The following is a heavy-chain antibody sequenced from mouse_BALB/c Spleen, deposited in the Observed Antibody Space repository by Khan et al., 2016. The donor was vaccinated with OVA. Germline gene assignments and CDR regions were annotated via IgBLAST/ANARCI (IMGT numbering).Heavy chain of an antibody. CDR3: ARRGYDYGRGALFAY. V-gene: IGHV2-2*02. CDR2: IWSAGST. CDR1: GFSLNNYS. J-gene: IGHJ3*01. Sequence: QVQLKQSGPGLVQPSQSLSITCTASGFSLNNYSVHWVRQSPGKGLEWLGVIWSAGSTDYNAAFISRLTISKENSCSQASFKLNSLQPNDTAMYYGARRGYDYGRGALFAYWGQGTLVTVSA. D-gene: IGHD2-4*01.